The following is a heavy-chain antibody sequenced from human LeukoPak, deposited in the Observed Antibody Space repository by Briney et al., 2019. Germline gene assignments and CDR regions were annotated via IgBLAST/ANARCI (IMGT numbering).Heavy chain of an antibody. CDR2: ISGSGGST. CDR3: AKETYSSGWYPYFDY. Sequence: GGSLRLSCVASGFTFSSYAMSWVRQAPGKGLEWVSGISGSGGSTYCADSVKGRFTISRDNSKNTLLLQMNSLRAEDTAVYYCAKETYSSGWYPYFDYWGQGTLVTVSS. CDR1: GFTFSSYA. J-gene: IGHJ4*02. D-gene: IGHD6-19*01. V-gene: IGHV3-23*01.